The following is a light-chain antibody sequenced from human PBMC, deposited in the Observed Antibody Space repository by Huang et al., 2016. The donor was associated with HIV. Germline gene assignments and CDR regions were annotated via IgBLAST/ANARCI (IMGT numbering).Light chain of an antibody. CDR1: QSISSD. CDR3: QQTYSSPWT. Sequence: DIQMTQSPSSLSASVGDRVTITCRASQSISSDLNWYQQKPGKAPKVLIDAASSLQSGVPSRFSGSGSGTDFTLTISSLQPEDFVTYSCQQTYSSPWTFGQGTKVEIK. J-gene: IGKJ1*01. CDR2: AAS. V-gene: IGKV1-39*01.